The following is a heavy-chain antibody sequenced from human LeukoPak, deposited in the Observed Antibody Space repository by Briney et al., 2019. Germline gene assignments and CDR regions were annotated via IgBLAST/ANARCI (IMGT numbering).Heavy chain of an antibody. Sequence: SETLSLTCGVYGGSSSGHYWTWIRQPPGKGLEWIGEINHLGSTDYNPSLKSRVTISVDTSKNHFSLKPRSVTAADTAVYYCASPATGNKDGFDYWGRGTLVTVSS. J-gene: IGHJ4*02. D-gene: IGHD6-13*01. CDR2: INHLGST. V-gene: IGHV4-34*01. CDR1: GGSSSGHY. CDR3: ASPATGNKDGFDY.